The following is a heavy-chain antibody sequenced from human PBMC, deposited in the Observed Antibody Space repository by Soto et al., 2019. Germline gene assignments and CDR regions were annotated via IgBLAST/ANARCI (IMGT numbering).Heavy chain of an antibody. Sequence: EVQLVESGGGLVQPGGSLRLSCAASGFTFRTSWMTWVRQAPGKGLEWVANIKEDGSETYYLDSVQGRFTVYKDNAKNSLYLQMNRLRAEDTAVYYCARDRGPNTFDYWGQGTLVTVS. CDR3: ARDRGPNTFDY. CDR2: IKEDGSET. CDR1: GFTFRTSW. V-gene: IGHV3-7*01. J-gene: IGHJ4*02.